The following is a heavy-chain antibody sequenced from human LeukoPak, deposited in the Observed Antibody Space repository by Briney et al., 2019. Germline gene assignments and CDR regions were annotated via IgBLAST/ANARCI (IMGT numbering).Heavy chain of an antibody. CDR2: IYHSGST. D-gene: IGHD4-17*01. CDR1: GGSISSGGYY. V-gene: IGHV4-30-2*01. J-gene: IGHJ4*02. CDR3: ARENDYGDSSFDY. Sequence: SETLSLTCTVSGGSISSGGYYWSWIRQPPGKGLEWIGYIYHSGSTYYNPSLKSRVTISVDRSKNQFSLKLSSVTAADTAVYYCARENDYGDSSFDYWGQGTLVTVSS.